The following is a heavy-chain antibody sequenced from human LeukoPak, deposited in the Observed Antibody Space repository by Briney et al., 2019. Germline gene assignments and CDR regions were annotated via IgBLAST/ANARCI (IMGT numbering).Heavy chain of an antibody. CDR3: AKDANFGGSETFDY. D-gene: IGHD2-21*01. Sequence: PGGSLRLSCAASGFTFDDYAMHWVRQAPGKGLEWVSGISWNSGSIGYADSVKGRFTISRDNAKNSLYLQMNSLRAEDTALYYCAKDANFGGSETFDYWGQGTLVTVSS. CDR1: GFTFDDYA. J-gene: IGHJ4*02. V-gene: IGHV3-9*01. CDR2: ISWNSGSI.